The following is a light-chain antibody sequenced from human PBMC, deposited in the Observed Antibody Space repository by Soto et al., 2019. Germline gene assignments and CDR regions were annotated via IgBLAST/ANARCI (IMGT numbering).Light chain of an antibody. Sequence: QAVLTQPPSASGTPGQRVTISCSGSSSNIGTNTVNWYQQLPGTAPKLLIYSNTHRPSGVPDRFSGSKSGTSASLAISGLQSEDEADYYCAAWDDSLHGSYVFGTGTKLTVL. CDR1: SSNIGTNT. CDR2: SNT. V-gene: IGLV1-44*01. J-gene: IGLJ1*01. CDR3: AAWDDSLHGSYV.